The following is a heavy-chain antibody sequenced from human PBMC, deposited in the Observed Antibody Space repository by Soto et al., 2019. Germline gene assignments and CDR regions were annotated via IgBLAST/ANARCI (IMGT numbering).Heavy chain of an antibody. CDR3: ASRRVPTDYYDSSGELDY. V-gene: IGHV4-39*01. CDR2: IYYSGST. CDR1: GGSISSSSYY. Sequence: QLQLQESGPGLVKPSETLSLTCTVSGGSISSSSYYWGWIRQPPGKGLEWIGSIYYSGSTYYNPSPKRRVTISVDTCKNQFSLKLSSVTAADTAVYYCASRRVPTDYYDSSGELDYWGQGTLVTVSS. J-gene: IGHJ4*02. D-gene: IGHD3-22*01.